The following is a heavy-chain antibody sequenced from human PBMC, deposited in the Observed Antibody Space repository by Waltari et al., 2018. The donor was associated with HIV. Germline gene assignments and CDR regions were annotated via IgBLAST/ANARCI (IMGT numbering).Heavy chain of an antibody. CDR1: GFTFDEFA. CDR3: AKVGMTAVTSYAIDI. D-gene: IGHD4-17*01. Sequence: EVQLVESGGGLVQPGGSLGLPWAAAGFTFDEFAMPWVRQAPGEGLEWVSGISWNSGTIGYADSVKGRFTISRDNAKNSLSLQMNSLRAEDTALYYCAKVGMTAVTSYAIDIWGQGTMVTDSS. J-gene: IGHJ3*02. V-gene: IGHV3-9*01. CDR2: ISWNSGTI.